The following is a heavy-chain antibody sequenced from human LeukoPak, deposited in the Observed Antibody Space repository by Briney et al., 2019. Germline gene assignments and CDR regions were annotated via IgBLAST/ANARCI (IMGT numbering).Heavy chain of an antibody. J-gene: IGHJ3*01. Sequence: GGSLRLSCAASGFTFSDYTMNWVRQAPGKGLEWVSTITGGGGATHYVDSVKGRFTISRDNSKNTLYLQMNSLRAEDTAVYYCAKPSGSYSFGSFDVWGQGTMVTVSS. D-gene: IGHD1-26*01. CDR2: ITGGGGAT. CDR1: GFTFSDYT. V-gene: IGHV3-23*01. CDR3: AKPSGSYSFGSFDV.